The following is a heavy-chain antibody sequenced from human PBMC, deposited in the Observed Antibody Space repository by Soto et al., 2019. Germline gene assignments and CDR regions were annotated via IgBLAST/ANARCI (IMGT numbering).Heavy chain of an antibody. Sequence: EAQLVESGGGLVQPGESLRLSCAASGFTVSSTYMNWVRQAPGKGLEWVSIIYSGGYAYYGDSVKGRFTVSRDNLKNTLYLQMNSLRAEDTAVYYCARDLSSVGSGMDVWGQGTAVTVSS. CDR3: ARDLSSVGSGMDV. V-gene: IGHV3-66*01. D-gene: IGHD5-12*01. CDR1: GFTVSSTY. CDR2: IYSGGYA. J-gene: IGHJ6*02.